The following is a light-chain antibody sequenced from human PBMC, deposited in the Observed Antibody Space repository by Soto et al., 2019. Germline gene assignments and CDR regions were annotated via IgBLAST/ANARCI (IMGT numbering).Light chain of an antibody. CDR2: EGS. CDR1: SSDVGSYNL. J-gene: IGLJ1*01. Sequence: QSALTQPASVSGSPGQSITISCTGTSSDVGSYNLVSWYQQHPGKAPKLMIYEGSKRPSGVSNRFSGSKSGNTASLTISVLQAEDEADYYCCSYAGSSTFYNVFGTGTKLTVL. CDR3: CSYAGSSTFYNV. V-gene: IGLV2-23*03.